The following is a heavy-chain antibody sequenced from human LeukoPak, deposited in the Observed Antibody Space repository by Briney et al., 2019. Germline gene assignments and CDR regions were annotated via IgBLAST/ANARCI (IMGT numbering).Heavy chain of an antibody. CDR2: INHSGST. CDR3: ARYILTHDAFDI. Sequence: SETLSLTCAVYGGSFSGYYWSWIRQPPGKGLEWIGEINHSGSTNYNPSLKSRVTISVDTSKNQSSLKLSSVTAADTAVYYCARYILTHDAFDIWGQGTMVTVSS. J-gene: IGHJ3*02. V-gene: IGHV4-34*01. CDR1: GGSFSGYY. D-gene: IGHD3-9*01.